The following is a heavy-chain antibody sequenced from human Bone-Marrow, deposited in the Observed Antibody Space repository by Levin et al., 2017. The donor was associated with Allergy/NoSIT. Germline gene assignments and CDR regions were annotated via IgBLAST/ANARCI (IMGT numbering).Heavy chain of an antibody. CDR3: ARDPSGGRSTWFSDF. D-gene: IGHD6-13*01. CDR2: ISGYNGNT. Sequence: VASVKVSCKASGFTFRNYAYSWVRQAPGQGLEWVGWISGYNGNTDYAQSLQGRVTMTTDTSTSTAYMELRSLQSDDTAVYYCARDPSGGRSTWFSDFWGQGTLVTVSS. J-gene: IGHJ4*02. CDR1: GFTFRNYA. V-gene: IGHV1-18*01.